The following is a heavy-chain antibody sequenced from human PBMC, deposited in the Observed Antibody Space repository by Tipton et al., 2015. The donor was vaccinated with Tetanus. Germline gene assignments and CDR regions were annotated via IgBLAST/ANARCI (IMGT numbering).Heavy chain of an antibody. V-gene: IGHV4-4*07. Sequence: PGLVKPSETLSLSCSVSGDSISSFYWTWIRQPAGKGLEWIGRIYTSGSTNYNPSLKSRVIMSVDTSRRQFSLKLNSVTAADTAVYYCARANYDFPKKGPFDSWGQGTLVIVSS. CDR2: IYTSGST. D-gene: IGHD3-3*01. CDR3: ARANYDFPKKGPFDS. CDR1: GDSISSFY. J-gene: IGHJ4*02.